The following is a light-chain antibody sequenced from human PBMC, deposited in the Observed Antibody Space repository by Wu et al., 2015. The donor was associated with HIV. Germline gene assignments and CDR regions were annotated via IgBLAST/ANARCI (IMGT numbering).Light chain of an antibody. Sequence: EIVLTQSPGILSLSLGERATLSCRVSQTISSSYLAWYQQKPGQAPRLLIHGTSTRATGIADRFSGSGSGTDFTLTISRLEPEDFAVYYCQQSANSPWTFGQGTKVEI. CDR3: QQSANSPWT. CDR1: QTISSSY. V-gene: IGKV3-20*01. J-gene: IGKJ1*01. CDR2: GTS.